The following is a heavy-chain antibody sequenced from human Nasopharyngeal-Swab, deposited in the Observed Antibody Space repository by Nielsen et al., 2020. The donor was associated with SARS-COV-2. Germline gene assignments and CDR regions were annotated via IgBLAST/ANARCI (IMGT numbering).Heavy chain of an antibody. CDR1: GGTFSKYS. CDR3: ATWGIGYGENAHATFDS. CDR2: IIVNLGMT. J-gene: IGHJ4*02. V-gene: IGHV1-69*10. D-gene: IGHD4-17*01. Sequence: SVKVSCKVSGGTFSKYSISWVRQAPGQGLEWMGGIIVNLGMTKYAQKFKDSVIINADESTGTAYIELSSLRSEDTAVYYCATWGIGYGENAHATFDSWGQGTQVTVSS.